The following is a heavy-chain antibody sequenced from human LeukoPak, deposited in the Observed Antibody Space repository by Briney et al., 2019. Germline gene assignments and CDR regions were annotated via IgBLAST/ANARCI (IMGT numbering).Heavy chain of an antibody. J-gene: IGHJ4*02. CDR1: GGSINTDD. CDR3: ARDYSSAWTFDY. Sequence: SETLSLTCNFSGGSINTDDWSWIRQPAGKGLEWIGRIYSGGSTNYNPSLKSRVTISIDKSKSQLYLKLNSLTAADTDVYYCARDYSSAWTFDYWGQGTLVTVSS. D-gene: IGHD6-19*01. CDR2: IYSGGST. V-gene: IGHV4-4*07.